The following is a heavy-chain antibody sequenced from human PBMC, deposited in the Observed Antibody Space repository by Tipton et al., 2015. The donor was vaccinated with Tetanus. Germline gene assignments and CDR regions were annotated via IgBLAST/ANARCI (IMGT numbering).Heavy chain of an antibody. CDR3: ARDELFFSGGEDHAAFDI. V-gene: IGHV4-30-2*01. Sequence: TLSLTCTVSGGLITTGGYSWGWIRQLPGQGLEWLGYIYQTDSTYYTPSVRSRLTLSHQRSKNQVSLKQISVTAADTAVYFCARDELFFSGGEDHAAFDIWGQGTLVTVSS. D-gene: IGHD3-10*01. J-gene: IGHJ3*02. CDR1: GGLITTGGYS. CDR2: IYQTDST.